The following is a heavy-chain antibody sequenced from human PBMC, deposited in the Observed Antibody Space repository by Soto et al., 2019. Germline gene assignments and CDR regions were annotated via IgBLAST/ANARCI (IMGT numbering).Heavy chain of an antibody. CDR2: ISYDGSNK. CDR3: ATREYSSSLYYYYGMDV. J-gene: IGHJ6*02. D-gene: IGHD6-6*01. CDR1: GFTFSSYA. V-gene: IGHV3-30-3*01. Sequence: QVQLVESGGGVVQPGRSLRLSCAASGFTFSSYAMHWVRQAPGKGLEWVAVISYDGSNKYYADSVKGRFTISRDNSKNTLYLQMNSLRAEDTAVYYCATREYSSSLYYYYGMDVWGQGTTVTVSS.